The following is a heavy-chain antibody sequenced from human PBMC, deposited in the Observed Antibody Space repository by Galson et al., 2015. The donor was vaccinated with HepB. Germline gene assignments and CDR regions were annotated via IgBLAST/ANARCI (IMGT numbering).Heavy chain of an antibody. CDR1: GGSISSSSYY. D-gene: IGHD3-3*01. V-gene: IGHV4-39*07. J-gene: IGHJ5*02. CDR3: AKGTFITIFGVVRFDP. Sequence: ETLSLTCTVSGGSISSSSYYWGWIRQPPGKGLEWIGSIYYSGSTYYNPSLKSRVTISVDTSKNQFSLKLSSVTAADTAVYYCAKGTFITIFGVVRFDPWGQGTLVTVSS. CDR2: IYYSGST.